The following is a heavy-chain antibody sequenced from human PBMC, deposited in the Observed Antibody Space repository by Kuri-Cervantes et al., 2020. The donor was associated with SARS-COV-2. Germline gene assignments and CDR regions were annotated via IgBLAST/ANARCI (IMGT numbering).Heavy chain of an antibody. D-gene: IGHD3-16*01. CDR3: ASCMGDLTSYTWYKWFDP. V-gene: IGHV1-69*13. Sequence: SVKVSCKASGTAFSSFAINWVRQAPGQGLEWMGGTIPIFGSPIYAQKFQGRLSITADESTSSVHMELSSLSSQDTAIYYCASCMGDLTSYTWYKWFDPWGQGTLVTVSS. J-gene: IGHJ5*02. CDR2: TIPIFGSP. CDR1: GTAFSSFA.